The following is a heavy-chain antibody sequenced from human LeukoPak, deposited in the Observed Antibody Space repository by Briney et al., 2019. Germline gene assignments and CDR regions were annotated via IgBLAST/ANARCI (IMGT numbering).Heavy chain of an antibody. Sequence: ASVTVSFTSSAYTFIMYYMHWVRQAPGQGLEWMGIINPSGGSTSYAQKFQSRVTMTRDTSTSTVYMELSRLRSEDTAVYYCARGGYGDRIDYWGQGTLVSVSS. D-gene: IGHD4-17*01. V-gene: IGHV1-46*01. CDR1: AYTFIMYY. CDR2: INPSGGST. CDR3: ARGGYGDRIDY. J-gene: IGHJ4*02.